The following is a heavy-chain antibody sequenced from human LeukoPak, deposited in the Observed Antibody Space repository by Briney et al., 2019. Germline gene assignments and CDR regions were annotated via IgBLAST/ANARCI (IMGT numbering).Heavy chain of an antibody. CDR2: ISYDGSNK. CDR3: ARGIGWFGELLYSNSEALFDY. V-gene: IGHV3-30*03. Sequence: PGRSLRLSCAASGFTFSSYGMHWVRQAPGKGLEWVAVISYDGSNKYYAGSVKGRFTISRDNSKNTLYLQMNSLRAEDTAVYYCARGIGWFGELLYSNSEALFDYWGQGTLVTVSS. J-gene: IGHJ4*02. D-gene: IGHD3-10*01. CDR1: GFTFSSYG.